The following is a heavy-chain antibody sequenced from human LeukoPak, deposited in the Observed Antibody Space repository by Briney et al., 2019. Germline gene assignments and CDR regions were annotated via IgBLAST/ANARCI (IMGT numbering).Heavy chain of an antibody. CDR2: ITASGTAM. CDR3: ASSGSYRFDY. J-gene: IGHJ4*02. Sequence: GGSLRLSCAASGFSFSDAWMNWVRQAPGKGLEWVSHITASGTAMFYADSVKGRFTISRDNAKNLLYLQMNSLRDEDTAVYYCASSGSYRFDYWGQGTLVTVSS. D-gene: IGHD1-26*01. V-gene: IGHV3-48*02. CDR1: GFSFSDAW.